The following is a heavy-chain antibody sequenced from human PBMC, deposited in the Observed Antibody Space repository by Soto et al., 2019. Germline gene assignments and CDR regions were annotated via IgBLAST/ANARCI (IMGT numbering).Heavy chain of an antibody. CDR1: GYTFTSYD. Sequence: QVQLVQSGAEVKKPGASVRISYKASGYTFTSYDINWVRQATGQGLEWMGWMNPNSGNTGYAQKFQGRVTMTRNTSISTAYMELSSLRSEDTAVYYCALNFPRVAFDIWGQGTIVTVSS. V-gene: IGHV1-8*01. CDR2: MNPNSGNT. D-gene: IGHD1-7*01. CDR3: ALNFPRVAFDI. J-gene: IGHJ3*02.